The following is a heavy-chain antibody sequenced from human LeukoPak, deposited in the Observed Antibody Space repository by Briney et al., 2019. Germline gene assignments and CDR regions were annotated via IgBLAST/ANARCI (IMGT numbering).Heavy chain of an antibody. D-gene: IGHD3-10*02. CDR1: GFTFDDYA. V-gene: IGHV3-9*01. CDR2: ISWSSDNI. CDR3: AELGITMIGGV. Sequence: PGGSLRLSCAASGFTFDDYAMHWVRQAPGEGREWVSGISWSSDNIEYADSVKGRFTIARRNAKNSLYLQINSLRAEDTAVYYCAELGITMIGGVWGKGTTVTISS. J-gene: IGHJ6*04.